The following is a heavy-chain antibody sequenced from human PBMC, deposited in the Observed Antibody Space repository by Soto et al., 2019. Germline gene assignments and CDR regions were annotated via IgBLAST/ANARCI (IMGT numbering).Heavy chain of an antibody. J-gene: IGHJ3*02. V-gene: IGHV3-53*04. D-gene: IGHD1-20*01. CDR1: GFTVSSNY. Sequence: EVQLVESGGGLVQPGGSLRLSCAASGFTVSSNYMSWVRQAPGKGLEWVSVIYSGGSTYYADSVKGRFTISRHNSKNTLYLKMNSLRAEDTAVYYCARGSPPLNWNPNSNAFDIWGQGTMVTVSS. CDR2: IYSGGST. CDR3: ARGSPPLNWNPNSNAFDI.